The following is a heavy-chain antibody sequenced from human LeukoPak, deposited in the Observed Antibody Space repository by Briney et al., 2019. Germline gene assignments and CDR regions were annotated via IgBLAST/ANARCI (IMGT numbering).Heavy chain of an antibody. Sequence: GGSLRLSCAASGFTVSDNFMTWVRQAPGKGLEWVSVIYVAGNTYYADSVKGRFTVSRDNSKNTLYLQMNSLRADDMAVYYCAREMLRDGSYLIEDWGQGILVTVSS. J-gene: IGHJ4*02. D-gene: IGHD1-26*01. V-gene: IGHV3-53*01. CDR3: AREMLRDGSYLIED. CDR2: IYVAGNT. CDR1: GFTVSDNF.